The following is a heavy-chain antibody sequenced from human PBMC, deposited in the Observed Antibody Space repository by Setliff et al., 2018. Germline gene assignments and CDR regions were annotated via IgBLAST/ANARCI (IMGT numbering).Heavy chain of an antibody. D-gene: IGHD3-16*01. CDR2: ISAGTTYI. V-gene: IGHV3-21*01. Sequence: GGSLRLSCAASGFAFSSHSMNWVRQAPGKGLECVSSISAGTTYIYYADSVKGRFTISRDNAENSLYLEMNSLRAEDTAVYYCARGPTLIDSWGQGTLVTVSS. CDR3: ARGPTLIDS. CDR1: GFAFSSHS. J-gene: IGHJ4*02.